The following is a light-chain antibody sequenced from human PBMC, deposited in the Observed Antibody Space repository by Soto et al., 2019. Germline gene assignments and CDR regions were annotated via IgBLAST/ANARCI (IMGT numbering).Light chain of an antibody. CDR1: QSVSSN. CDR2: XAS. V-gene: IGKV3-15*01. Sequence: EIVFTQSPGTLSLSPGERATLSCRARQSVSSNLAWYQQKPGQAPRLLIYXASTRATGIPARFSGSGSGTEFTLTISSLQSEDLAVYSCQQDNNWPPTLQTFGQGTKVDIK. CDR3: QQDNNWPPTLQT. J-gene: IGKJ1*01.